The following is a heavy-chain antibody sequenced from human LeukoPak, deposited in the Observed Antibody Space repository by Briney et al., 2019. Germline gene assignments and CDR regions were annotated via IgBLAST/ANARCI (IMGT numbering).Heavy chain of an antibody. CDR1: GGSFSSSSHF. J-gene: IGHJ4*02. D-gene: IGHD4-17*01. CDR3: ARHVYGEYGPGDY. CDR2: IRNSGNT. V-gene: IGHV4-39*01. Sequence: SETLSLTCTVSGGSFSSSSHFWGWLRQPPGRGLEWIGSIRNSGNTYYSPSLKSRVTISVGTSKNQFSLKLSSVTAADTAVYYCARHVYGEYGPGDYWGQGILVTVSS.